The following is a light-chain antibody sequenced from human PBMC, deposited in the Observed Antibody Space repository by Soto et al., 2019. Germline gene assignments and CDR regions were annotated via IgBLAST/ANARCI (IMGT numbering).Light chain of an antibody. CDR1: QSISSN. CDR3: QQYNNWPQLT. Sequence: VLTQSPGTLSLSPGERGTLSCRASQSISSNFVAWYQQKPGQAPRLLISDASTRATGIPARFSGSGSGTEFTLTISSLQSEDFAVYYCQQYNNWPQLTFGGGTKVDIK. V-gene: IGKV3-15*01. J-gene: IGKJ4*01. CDR2: DAS.